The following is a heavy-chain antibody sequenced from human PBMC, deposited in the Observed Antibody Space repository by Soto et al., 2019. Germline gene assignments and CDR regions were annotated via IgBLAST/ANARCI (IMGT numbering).Heavy chain of an antibody. CDR1: GCSISSGGYY. V-gene: IGHV4-31*03. CDR3: ASTTVTTIGYYYYYYMDV. CDR2: IYYSGST. J-gene: IGHJ6*03. Sequence: PSETLSLACTVSGCSISSGGYYWSWIRQHPGKGLEWIGYIYYSGSTYYNPSLKSRVTISVDTSKNQFSLKLSSVTAADTAVYYCASTTVTTIGYYYYYYMDVWGKGTTVTVSS. D-gene: IGHD4-17*01.